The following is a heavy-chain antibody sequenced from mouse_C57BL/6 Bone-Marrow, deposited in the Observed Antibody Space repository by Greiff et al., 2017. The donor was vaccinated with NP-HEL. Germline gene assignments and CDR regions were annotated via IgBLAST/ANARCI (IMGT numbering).Heavy chain of an antibody. CDR3: ARYGGYYDYAWFAY. J-gene: IGHJ3*01. V-gene: IGHV1-4*01. Sequence: VQLVESGAELARPGASVKMSCKASGYTFTSYTMHWVKQRPGQGLEWIGYINPSSGYTKYNQKFKDKATLTADKSSSTAYMQLSSLTSEDSAVYYCARYGGYYDYAWFAYWGQGTLVTVSA. D-gene: IGHD2-4*01. CDR2: INPSSGYT. CDR1: GYTFTSYT.